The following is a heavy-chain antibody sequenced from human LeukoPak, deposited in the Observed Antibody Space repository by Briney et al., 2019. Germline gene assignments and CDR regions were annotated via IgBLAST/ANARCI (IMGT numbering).Heavy chain of an antibody. D-gene: IGHD3-16*01. V-gene: IGHV3-33*01. CDR2: IWYDGSNK. CDR1: GFTFSSYG. CDR3: ARVLGGKKVWALDY. J-gene: IGHJ4*02. Sequence: GRSLRLSCAASGFTFSSYGMHWVRQAPGKGLEWVAVIWYDGSNKYYADSVKGRFTISRDNSKNTLYLQMNSLRAEDTAVYYRARVLGGKKVWALDYWGQGTLVTVSS.